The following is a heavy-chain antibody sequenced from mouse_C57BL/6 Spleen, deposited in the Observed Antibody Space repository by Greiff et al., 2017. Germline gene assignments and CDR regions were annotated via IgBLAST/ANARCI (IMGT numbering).Heavy chain of an antibody. J-gene: IGHJ1*03. CDR2: IRNKANNHAT. CDR3: TRLPTGYFDV. CDR1: GFTFSDAW. D-gene: IGHD1-1*01. Sequence: EVKLMESGGGLVQPGGSMKLSCAASGFTFSDAWMDWVRQSPETGLEWVAEIRNKANNHATYYAESVKGRFTISGDDSKSSVYLQMNSLRAEDTGIYYCTRLPTGYFDVWGTGTTVTVSS. V-gene: IGHV6-6*01.